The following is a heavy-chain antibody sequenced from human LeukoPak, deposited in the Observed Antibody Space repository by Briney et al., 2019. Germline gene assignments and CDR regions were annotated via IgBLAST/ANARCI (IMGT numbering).Heavy chain of an antibody. V-gene: IGHV4-34*01. J-gene: IGHJ4*02. Sequence: PSETLSLTCAVYGGSFSGYYWSWIRQPPGKGLEWIGEIYHSGSTNYNPSLKSRVTISVDKSKNQFSLKLSSVTAADTAVYYCARGHKGSGYSSYYFDYWGQGTLVTVSS. CDR2: IYHSGST. CDR1: GGSFSGYY. CDR3: ARGHKGSGYSSYYFDY. D-gene: IGHD3-22*01.